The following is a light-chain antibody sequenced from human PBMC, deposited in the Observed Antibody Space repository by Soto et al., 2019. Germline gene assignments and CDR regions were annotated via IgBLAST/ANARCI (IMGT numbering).Light chain of an antibody. CDR1: SSNIGAGYD. V-gene: IGLV1-40*01. CDR3: QSHDSSLSGFV. J-gene: IGLJ1*01. CDR2: GNI. Sequence: QSVLTQPPLVSGAPGQRVTISCTGSSSNIGAGYDVHWYQQLPGTAPKLLIYGNINRPSGVPDRFSGSKSGTSASLAITGLQAEDEADYYCQSHDSSLSGFVFGTGTKVTVL.